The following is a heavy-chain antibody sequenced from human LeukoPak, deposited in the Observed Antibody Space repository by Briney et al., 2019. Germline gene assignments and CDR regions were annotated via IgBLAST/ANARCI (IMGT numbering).Heavy chain of an antibody. CDR1: GASISGSDYY. D-gene: IGHD1-7*01. V-gene: IGHV4-39*01. CDR3: ARLAGTTRLYNR. J-gene: IGHJ5*02. CDR2: IYYSGNT. Sequence: SETLSLTCTVSGASISGSDYYWTWIRQPPGKGLEWSASIYYSGNTLYNPSLKSRVTISVDTSKNQFSLKLSSVTAADTAVYYCARLAGTTRLYNRWGQGTLVTVSS.